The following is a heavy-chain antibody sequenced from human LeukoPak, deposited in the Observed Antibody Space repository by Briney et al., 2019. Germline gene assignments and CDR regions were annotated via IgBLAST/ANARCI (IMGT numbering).Heavy chain of an antibody. D-gene: IGHD4-23*01. CDR1: GGTFSSYA. J-gene: IGHJ4*02. CDR3: ARDGMGDYGGKFDY. Sequence: ASVKVSCKASGGTFSSYAISWVRQAPGQGLEWMGRIIPILGIANYAQKFQGRVTITADKSTSTAYMELSSLRSEDTAVYYCARDGMGDYGGKFDYWGQGTLVTVSS. CDR2: IIPILGIA. V-gene: IGHV1-69*04.